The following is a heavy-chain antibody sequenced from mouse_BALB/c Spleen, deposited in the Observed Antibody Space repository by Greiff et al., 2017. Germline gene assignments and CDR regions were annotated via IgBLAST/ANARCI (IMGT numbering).Heavy chain of an antibody. CDR3: ARYRGITTGYWYFDV. D-gene: IGHD2-4*01. CDR1: GDSITSGY. V-gene: IGHV3-8*02. CDR2: ISYSGST. J-gene: IGHJ1*01. Sequence: EVKLVESGPSLVKPSQTLSLTCSVTGDSITSGYWNWIRKFPGNKLEYMGYISYSGSTYYNPSLKSRISITRDTSKNQYYLQWNSVTTEDTATYYCARYRGITTGYWYFDVWGAGTTVTVSS.